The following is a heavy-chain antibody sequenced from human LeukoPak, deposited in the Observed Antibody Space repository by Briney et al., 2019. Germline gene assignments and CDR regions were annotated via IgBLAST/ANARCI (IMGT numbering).Heavy chain of an antibody. Sequence: QPGGSLRLSCAASGFTFSSYSMNWVRQAPGKGLEWVSYISSSSSTIYYADSVKGRFTISRDNAKNSLYLQMNSLRAEDTAVYYCARAYGSGSYYPNTGYWGQGTLVTVSS. CDR3: ARAYGSGSYYPNTGY. CDR2: ISSSSSTI. V-gene: IGHV3-48*01. D-gene: IGHD3-10*01. CDR1: GFTFSSYS. J-gene: IGHJ4*02.